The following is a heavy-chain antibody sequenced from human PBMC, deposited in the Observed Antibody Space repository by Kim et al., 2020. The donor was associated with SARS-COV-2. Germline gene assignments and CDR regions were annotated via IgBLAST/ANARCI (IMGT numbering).Heavy chain of an antibody. J-gene: IGHJ3*01. Sequence: SETLSLTCTVSGGSISSSSYYWGWIRQPPGKGLEWIGSTYNSGSSYYNPSLKSRVTISVDTSKNQFSLKLSSVTAADTAIYYCARQGQCLRPLGGWGHGT. CDR2: TYNSGSS. D-gene: IGHD3-16*01. V-gene: IGHV4-39*01. CDR1: GGSISSSSYY. CDR3: ARQGQCLRPLGG.